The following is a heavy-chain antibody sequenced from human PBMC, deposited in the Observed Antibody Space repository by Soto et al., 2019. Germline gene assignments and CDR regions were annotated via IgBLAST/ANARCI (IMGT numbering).Heavy chain of an antibody. CDR2: IYHTGST. CDR1: GGSISTVGHY. CDR3: ARATGTLRSRNCDY. D-gene: IGHD1-1*01. V-gene: IGHV4-31*03. J-gene: IGHJ4*02. Sequence: PSETLSLTRSFSGGSISTVGHYWTWIRHPPGKGLEWIGSIYHTGSTYYSKSLRSRLTMSVDTSKSQFSLRLSSVTAADTAVYYCARATGTLRSRNCDYWGQGSLVTVPQ.